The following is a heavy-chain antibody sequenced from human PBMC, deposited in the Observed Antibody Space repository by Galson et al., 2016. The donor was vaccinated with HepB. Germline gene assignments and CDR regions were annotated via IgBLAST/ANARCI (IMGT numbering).Heavy chain of an antibody. D-gene: IGHD3-10*01. CDR3: ATTRARGGPSFGSFDF. CDR1: GYSFTDYW. Sequence: QSGAEVKKPGESLKISCKISGYSFTDYWIGWVRQMPGKGLQWMGIIYVPFDSDTRFSPSFQGQVTLSLDKSKTTAYLQWSSLKASDTALYYCATTRARGGPSFGSFDFWGQGTRVTVTS. J-gene: IGHJ3*01. CDR2: IYVPFDSDT. V-gene: IGHV5-51*01.